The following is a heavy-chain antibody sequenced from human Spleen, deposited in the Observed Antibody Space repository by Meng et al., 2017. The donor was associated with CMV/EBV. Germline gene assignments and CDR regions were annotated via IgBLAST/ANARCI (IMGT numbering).Heavy chain of an antibody. V-gene: IGHV4-30-4*08. CDR3: ARYSSTVDY. CDR1: GGSTCSGASY. J-gene: IGHJ4*02. D-gene: IGHD6-13*01. CDR2: IYYSGST. Sequence: LTCPVSGGSTCSGASYWSWIRQPPGNGLECIGYIYYSGSTYFNPSLKSRVTISVDTSKNQFSLKLSSVTAADTAVYYCARYSSTVDYWGQGTLVTVSS.